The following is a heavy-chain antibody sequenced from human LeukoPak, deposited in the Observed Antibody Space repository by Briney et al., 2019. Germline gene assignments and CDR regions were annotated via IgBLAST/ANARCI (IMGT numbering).Heavy chain of an antibody. CDR1: GYTFTSYG. V-gene: IGHV1-18*01. D-gene: IGHD6-6*01. J-gene: IGHJ5*02. Sequence: GASVKVSCKASGYTFTSYGISWVRQAPRQGLEWMGWISAYNSNTNYAQKLQGRVTMTTDTSTSTAYMELRSLRSDDTAVYYCAREGVSSSSDWFDPWGQGTLVTVSS. CDR2: ISAYNSNT. CDR3: AREGVSSSSDWFDP.